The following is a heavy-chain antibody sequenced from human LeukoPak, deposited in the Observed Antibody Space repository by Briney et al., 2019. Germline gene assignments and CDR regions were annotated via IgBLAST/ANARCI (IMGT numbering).Heavy chain of an antibody. CDR3: AREGRMENSSPGFNYYYYGMDV. CDR1: GFTFSSYW. J-gene: IGHJ6*02. Sequence: GGSLRLSCAASGFTFSSYWMHWVRQAPGKGLEWVSVIYSGGSTYYADSVKGRFTISRHNSKNTLYLQMNSLRAEDTAVYYCAREGRMENSSPGFNYYYYGMDVWGQGTTVTVSS. V-gene: IGHV3-53*04. CDR2: IYSGGST. D-gene: IGHD6-13*01.